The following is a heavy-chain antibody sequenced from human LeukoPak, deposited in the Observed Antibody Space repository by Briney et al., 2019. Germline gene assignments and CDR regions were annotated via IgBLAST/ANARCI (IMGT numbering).Heavy chain of an antibody. CDR1: GYSFADYY. CDR2: INPNSGGT. V-gene: IGHV1-2*02. CDR3: ARDREYSYGY. J-gene: IGHJ4*02. Sequence: ASVKVSCKASGYSFADYYIHWVRQAPGQGLEWMGWINPNSGGTNYAQKFQGRVTMTRDTSISTAYMELSRLRSDDTAVYYCARDREYSYGYWGQGTLVTVSS. D-gene: IGHD5-18*01.